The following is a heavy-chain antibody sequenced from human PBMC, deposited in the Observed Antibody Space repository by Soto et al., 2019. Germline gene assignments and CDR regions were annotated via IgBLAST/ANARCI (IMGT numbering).Heavy chain of an antibody. V-gene: IGHV4-61*01. CDR1: GGSLNNSFYF. CDR3: ARGGSYVGFDA. Sequence: QVELQASGPGLVRPSETLSLTCTVSGGSLNNSFYFWSWIRQPPGKGLEWIGYIHYFGSTKYNPSLESRVVISVDTSKNQFSLKVPSVTAADTAMYFCARGGSYVGFDAWGQGARVTVSP. CDR2: IHYFGST. D-gene: IGHD1-26*01. J-gene: IGHJ4*02.